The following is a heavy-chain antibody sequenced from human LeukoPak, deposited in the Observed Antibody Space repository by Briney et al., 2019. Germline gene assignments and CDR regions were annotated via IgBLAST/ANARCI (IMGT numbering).Heavy chain of an antibody. Sequence: SVKVSCKSSGCTFISYAISWVRQAPGQGLEWMGRIIPILGIANYAQKFQGRVTITADKSTSTAYMELSNLRSEDTAVYYCARAVDGYSDYWGQGTLVTVSS. CDR1: GCTFISYA. D-gene: IGHD5-24*01. CDR3: ARAVDGYSDY. J-gene: IGHJ4*02. V-gene: IGHV1-69*04. CDR2: IIPILGIA.